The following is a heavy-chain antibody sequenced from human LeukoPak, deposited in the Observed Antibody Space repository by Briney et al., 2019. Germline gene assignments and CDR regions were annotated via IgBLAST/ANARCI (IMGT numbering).Heavy chain of an antibody. J-gene: IGHJ6*03. Sequence: VASVKVSCKASGGTFSSYAISWVRQAPGQGLEWMGGIIPIFGTANYAQKFQGRVTITTDESTSTAYMEPSSLRSEDTAVYYCARDSRSSWYRGYYYYYYMDVWGKGTTVTVSS. CDR3: ARDSRSSWYRGYYYYYYMDV. D-gene: IGHD6-13*01. V-gene: IGHV1-69*05. CDR1: GGTFSSYA. CDR2: IIPIFGTA.